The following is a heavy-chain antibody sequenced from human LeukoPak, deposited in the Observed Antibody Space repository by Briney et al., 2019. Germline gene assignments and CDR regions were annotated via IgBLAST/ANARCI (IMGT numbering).Heavy chain of an antibody. J-gene: IGHJ4*02. CDR3: ARGPGYSGYI. V-gene: IGHV1-69*04. Sequence: SVKVFCKASGGTFSSYAISWVRQAPGQGLEWMGRIIPILGIANYAQKFQGRVTITADKSTSTAYMELSSLRSEDTAVYYCARGPGYSGYIWGQGTLVTVSS. CDR1: GGTFSSYA. CDR2: IIPILGIA. D-gene: IGHD5-12*01.